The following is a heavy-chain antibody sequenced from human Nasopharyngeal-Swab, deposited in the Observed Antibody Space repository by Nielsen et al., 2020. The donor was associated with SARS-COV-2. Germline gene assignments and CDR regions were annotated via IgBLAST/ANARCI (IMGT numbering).Heavy chain of an antibody. D-gene: IGHD3-10*01. V-gene: IGHV3-33*01. J-gene: IGHJ6*03. Sequence: WIRQPPGKGLEWVAVIWYDGSNKYYADSVKGRFTISRDNSKNTLYLQMNSLRAEDTAVYYCARDGELWFGELFHSTYYYYYMDVWGKGTTVTVSS. CDR2: IWYDGSNK. CDR3: ARDGELWFGELFHSTYYYYYMDV.